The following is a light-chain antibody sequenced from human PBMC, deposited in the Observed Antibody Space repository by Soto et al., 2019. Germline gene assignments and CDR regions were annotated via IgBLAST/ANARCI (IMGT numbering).Light chain of an antibody. J-gene: IGKJ1*01. CDR3: QQYNRWPLT. CDR2: ESS. Sequence: EIVMTQSPASLSVSPGETASLSCRASQSVNSNLAWYIEKPGQVPRLLIYESSTRAPCIPARFSGSGSGTEFTLTYISLQSEDFAVYYCQQYNRWPLTFGQGTMVEIK. V-gene: IGKV3-15*01. CDR1: QSVNSN.